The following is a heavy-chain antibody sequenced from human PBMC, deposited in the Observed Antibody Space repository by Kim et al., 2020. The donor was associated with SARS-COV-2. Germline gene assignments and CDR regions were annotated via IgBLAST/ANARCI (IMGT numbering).Heavy chain of an antibody. D-gene: IGHD1-26*01. V-gene: IGHV3-30*03. CDR3: ARERECNWSYYGFYYFGMDV. CDR1: GFTFSSYG. CDR2: ISYGGSNI. Sequence: GGSLRLSCAASGFTFSSYGMHWVRQAPGKGLEWVAFISYGGSNIYYADSVKGRFTISRDNSKNTLYLQMNSLRAEDTAVYYCARERECNWSYYGFYYFGMDVWGQGTTVTVSS. J-gene: IGHJ6*02.